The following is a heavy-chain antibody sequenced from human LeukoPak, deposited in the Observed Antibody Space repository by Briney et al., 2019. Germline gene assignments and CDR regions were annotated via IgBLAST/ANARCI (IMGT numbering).Heavy chain of an antibody. CDR1: GYSFTSYW. CDR2: IFPGDSDA. V-gene: IGHV5-51*01. CDR3: ARGPYYYDSSGYFYYFDY. J-gene: IGHJ4*02. Sequence: GESLKISCKGSGYSFTSYWIGWVRQMPGKGLEWMGFIFPGDSDARYFPSFQGQVTFSADKSVSTVYLQWSSLKASDTAMYYCARGPYYYDSSGYFYYFDYWGQGTLVTVSS. D-gene: IGHD3-22*01.